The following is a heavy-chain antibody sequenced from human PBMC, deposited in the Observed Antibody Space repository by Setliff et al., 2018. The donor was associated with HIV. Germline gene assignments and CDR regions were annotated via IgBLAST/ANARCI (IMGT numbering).Heavy chain of an antibody. J-gene: IGHJ5*02. CDR3: ARGRGFCRGPNCHLYYFDP. V-gene: IGHV3-7*03. D-gene: IGHD2-2*01. Sequence: HPGGSLRLSCAASGFTFRRYWMNWVRQAPGKGLEWVANIKEDGSEKYYVDSVKGRFTVSRDNSKNTVYLQMDSLRAEDTAVYYCARGRGFCRGPNCHLYYFDPWGQGTLVTVSS. CDR1: GFTFRRYW. CDR2: IKEDGSEK.